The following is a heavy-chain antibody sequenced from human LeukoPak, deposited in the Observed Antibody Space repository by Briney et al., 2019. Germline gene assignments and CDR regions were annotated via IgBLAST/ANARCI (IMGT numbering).Heavy chain of an antibody. Sequence: PGESLKISCKGSGYSFTGYWIGWVRQMPGKGLEWMGIIYPGDSDTRYSPSFQGQVTISADKSISTAYLQWSSLKASDTAMYSCARTYYGSGRSGYYYMDVWGKGTTVTVSS. D-gene: IGHD3-10*01. CDR2: IYPGDSDT. CDR1: GYSFTGYW. J-gene: IGHJ6*03. V-gene: IGHV5-51*01. CDR3: ARTYYGSGRSGYYYMDV.